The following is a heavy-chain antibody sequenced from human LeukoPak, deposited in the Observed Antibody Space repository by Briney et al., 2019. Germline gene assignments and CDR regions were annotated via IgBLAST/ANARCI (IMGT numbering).Heavy chain of an antibody. V-gene: IGHV3-53*04. CDR2: IYSGGST. D-gene: IGHD3-10*01. Sequence: GGSLRLSCAASGFTVSSNYMSWVRQAPGKGLEWVSVIYSGGSTYYADSVKGRFTISRHNSKNTLYLQMNSLRAEDTAVYYCARDSVLCFGEYARGMDVWGQGTTVTVSS. CDR1: GFTVSSNY. J-gene: IGHJ6*02. CDR3: ARDSVLCFGEYARGMDV.